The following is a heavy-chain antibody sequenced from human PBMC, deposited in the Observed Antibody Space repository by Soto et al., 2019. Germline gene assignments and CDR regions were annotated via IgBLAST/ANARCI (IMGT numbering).Heavy chain of an antibody. CDR2: INAGNGNT. V-gene: IGHV1-3*01. CDR1: GYTFSSYA. Sequence: ASVKVSCKASGYTFSSYAMHWVRQAPGQRLEWMGWINAGNGNTKYSQKFQGRVTITRDTSASTAYMELSSLRSEDTAVYYCARAQNLEMATPWGQGTLVTVSS. J-gene: IGHJ4*02. D-gene: IGHD5-12*01. CDR3: ARAQNLEMATP.